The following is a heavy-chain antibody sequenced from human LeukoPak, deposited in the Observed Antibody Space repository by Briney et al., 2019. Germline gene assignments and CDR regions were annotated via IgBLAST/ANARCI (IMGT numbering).Heavy chain of an antibody. Sequence: ASVKVSCKASGYTFTSYDINWVRQATGQGLEWMGWMNPNSGNTGYAQKFQGRVTMTRNTSISTAYMELSSLRSEDTAVYYCAGPLTYYDFWSGHTNYYYGMDVWGQGTTVTVSS. V-gene: IGHV1-8*01. D-gene: IGHD3-3*01. CDR2: MNPNSGNT. CDR3: AGPLTYYDFWSGHTNYYYGMDV. CDR1: GYTFTSYD. J-gene: IGHJ6*02.